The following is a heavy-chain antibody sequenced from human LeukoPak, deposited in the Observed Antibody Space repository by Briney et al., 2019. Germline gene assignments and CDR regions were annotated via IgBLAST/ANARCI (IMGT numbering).Heavy chain of an antibody. V-gene: IGHV4-34*01. CDR2: INHSGST. CDR3: ARGLLNYYHYYMDV. Sequence: SETLSLTCAVYGGSFSGYYWSWIRQPPGKGLEWIGEINHSGSTNYNPSLKSRVTISVDTSKNQFSLKLSSVTAADTAVYYCARGLLNYYHYYMDVWGKGTTVTISS. J-gene: IGHJ6*03. CDR1: GGSFSGYY.